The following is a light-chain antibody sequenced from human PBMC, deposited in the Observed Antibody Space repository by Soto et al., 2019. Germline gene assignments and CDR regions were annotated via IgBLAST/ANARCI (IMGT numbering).Light chain of an antibody. CDR3: HQYASSTGT. CDR1: QGIGDT. J-gene: IGKJ1*01. Sequence: EVVMTQSPATLSVSPGEGATLSCRASQGIGDTLAWYQRKPGQAPRLLIYDASSRATGIPDRFSGSGSGTEFMLTISRLEPEDFAVYYCHQYASSTGTFGQGTKVDNK. CDR2: DAS. V-gene: IGKV3D-15*01.